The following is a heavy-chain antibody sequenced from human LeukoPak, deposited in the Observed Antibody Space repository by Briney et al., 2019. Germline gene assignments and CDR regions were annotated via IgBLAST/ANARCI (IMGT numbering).Heavy chain of an antibody. CDR3: ARSTPFFNYESSGYYFWFDP. CDR2: INPSSGAT. CDR1: GYTFTGHY. Sequence: ASVKVSCKASGYTFTGHYIHWVRQAPGQGLEWMGSINPSSGATNYAQKFQGRVTLTRYTSISTAFMELSRLISDDTAVYYCARSTPFFNYESSGYYFWFDPWGQGALVTVSS. D-gene: IGHD3-22*01. V-gene: IGHV1-2*02. J-gene: IGHJ5*02.